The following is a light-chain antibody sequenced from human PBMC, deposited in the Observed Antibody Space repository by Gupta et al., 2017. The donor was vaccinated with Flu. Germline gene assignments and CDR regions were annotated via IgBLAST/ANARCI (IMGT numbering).Light chain of an antibody. CDR3: QQYNSYPYS. V-gene: IGKV1-5*03. Sequence: DIQMTQSPSTLSASVGDRVTITCRASQSISSWLAWYQQKPGKAPKLLIYKASSLESGVPSRFSGSGSGTEFTLTISSLQPDDFATFYCQQYNSYPYSFGQGTKLEIK. CDR2: KAS. CDR1: QSISSW. J-gene: IGKJ2*03.